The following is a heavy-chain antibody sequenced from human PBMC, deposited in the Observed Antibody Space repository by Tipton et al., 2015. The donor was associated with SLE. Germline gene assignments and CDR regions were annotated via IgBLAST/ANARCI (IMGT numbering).Heavy chain of an antibody. V-gene: IGHV1-69*13. CDR2: IIPIFGTA. D-gene: IGHD5-18*01. CDR3: ARDGYSWAFDI. Sequence: QSGAEVKKPGASVKVSCKASGYTFTSYGISWVRQAPGQGLEWMGGIIPIFGTANYAQKFQGRVTITADESTSTAYMELSSLRSEDTAVYYCARDGYSWAFDIWGQGTMVTVSS. J-gene: IGHJ3*02. CDR1: GYTFTSYG.